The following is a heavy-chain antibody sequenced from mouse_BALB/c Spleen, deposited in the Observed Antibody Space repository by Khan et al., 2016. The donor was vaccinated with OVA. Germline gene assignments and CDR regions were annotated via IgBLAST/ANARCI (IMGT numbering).Heavy chain of an antibody. CDR3: ARGYFGNYEFAY. D-gene: IGHD2-1*01. V-gene: IGHV1S132*01. CDR1: GYTFTSYW. Sequence: QVQLQQSGAELVKPGASVKLYCKTSGYTFTSYWIQWVKQRPGQGLGWIGQIFPGTGTTYYNENFKGKATLTVDTSSNTAYMQFSSLTSEDSAVYFCARGYFGNYEFAYWGQGTLVTVSP. J-gene: IGHJ3*01. CDR2: IFPGTGTT.